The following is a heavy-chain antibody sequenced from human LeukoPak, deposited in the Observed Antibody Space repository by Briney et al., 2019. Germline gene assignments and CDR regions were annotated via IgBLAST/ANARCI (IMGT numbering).Heavy chain of an antibody. CDR3: ARDGRLRNGYDNFYI. J-gene: IGHJ4*02. D-gene: IGHD5-18*01. Sequence: ASVTVSCKASGYTFSGFYINWVRQAPGQGLEWMGWINPKNGDTHYAQDFLGRVTMTRDTSISTAYIELSRLTSDDTAVYYCARDGRLRNGYDNFYIWGQGTLVTVSS. CDR2: INPKNGDT. CDR1: GYTFSGFY. V-gene: IGHV1-2*02.